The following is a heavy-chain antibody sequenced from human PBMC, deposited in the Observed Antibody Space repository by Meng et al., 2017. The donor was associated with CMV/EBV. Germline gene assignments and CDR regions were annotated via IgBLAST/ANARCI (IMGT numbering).Heavy chain of an antibody. CDR1: GFTFSSYG. V-gene: IGHV3-30*02. CDR2: IRYDGSNK. CDR3: ARDLFGVVSTHTYYYYGMDV. Sequence: GESLKISCAASGFTFSSYGMHWVRQAPGKGLEWVAFIRYDGSNKYYADSVKGRFTISRDNSKNTLYLQMNSLRAEDTAVYYCARDLFGVVSTHTYYYYGMDVWGQGTTVTVSS. J-gene: IGHJ6*02. D-gene: IGHD3-3*01.